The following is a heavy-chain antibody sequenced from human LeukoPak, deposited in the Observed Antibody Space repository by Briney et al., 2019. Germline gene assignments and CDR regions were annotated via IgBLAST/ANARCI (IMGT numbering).Heavy chain of an antibody. V-gene: IGHV3-23*01. D-gene: IGHD3-10*01. Sequence: TGGSLRLSCSASGFTFSNYAMTWVRQVPEKGLEWVSAVSDSGGSTYYADSVKGRCPISRDNSKNALYMQMNCKRTADTPTYYCEKAVGRGIRAFDYWGPGSLV. CDR1: GFTFSNYA. CDR3: EKAVGRGIRAFDY. J-gene: IGHJ4*02. CDR2: VSDSGGST.